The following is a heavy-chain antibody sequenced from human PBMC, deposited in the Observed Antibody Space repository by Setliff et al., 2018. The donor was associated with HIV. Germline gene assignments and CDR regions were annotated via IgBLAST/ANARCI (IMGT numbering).Heavy chain of an antibody. Sequence: GGSLRLSCAASKFSFSTYSMNWVRQAPGKGLEWVSFISSTNNFIYYADSVKGRFTISRDNAKNSLYLQMNNLRVEDTAVYFCARGRCSDAACFFDYWGQGTLVTVSS. D-gene: IGHD3-16*01. CDR3: ARGRCSDAACFFDY. V-gene: IGHV3-21*04. CDR2: ISSTNNFI. J-gene: IGHJ4*02. CDR1: KFSFSTYS.